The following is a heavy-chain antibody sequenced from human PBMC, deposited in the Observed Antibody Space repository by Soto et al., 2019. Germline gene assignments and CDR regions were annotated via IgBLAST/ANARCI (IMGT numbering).Heavy chain of an antibody. CDR3: AKDPDRYDYVWGTYRYIDH. CDR2: ISTSGGRP. CDR1: GITFRNYA. J-gene: IGHJ4*02. D-gene: IGHD3-16*02. V-gene: IGHV3-23*01. Sequence: PGGSLRLSCTASGITFRNYAMSWVRQAPRKGLEWGSSISTSGGRPYYADSVRGLFTISRHNSKNTLYLQMNSLRVEDTAVYYCAKDPDRYDYVWGTYRYIDHWGQGTLVTVSS.